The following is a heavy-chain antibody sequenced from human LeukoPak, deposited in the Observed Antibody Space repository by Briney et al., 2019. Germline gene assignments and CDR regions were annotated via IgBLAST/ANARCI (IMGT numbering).Heavy chain of an antibody. Sequence: PGGSLRLSCAASGFTSSSYWMHWVRQAPGKGLVWVSRINGDGSSTSNADSVKGRFTISRDNAKNTLYLQMNSLRAEDTAVYYCARGYSSSYRIDYWGQGTLVTVSS. CDR1: GFTSSSYW. D-gene: IGHD6-6*01. CDR2: INGDGSST. J-gene: IGHJ4*02. CDR3: ARGYSSSYRIDY. V-gene: IGHV3-74*01.